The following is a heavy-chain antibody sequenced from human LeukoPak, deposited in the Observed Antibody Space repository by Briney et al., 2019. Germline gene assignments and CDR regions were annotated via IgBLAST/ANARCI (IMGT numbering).Heavy chain of an antibody. CDR1: GFTFSSYA. D-gene: IGHD3-22*01. J-gene: IGHJ4*02. V-gene: IGHV3-23*01. CDR3: AKEGAQIITMIVVVITGFDY. CDR2: ISGSGGST. Sequence: GGSLRLSCAASGFTFSSYAMSWVRQAPGKGLEWVSAISGSGGSTYYADSVKGRFTISRDNSKNTLYLQMNSPRAEDTAVYYCAKEGAQIITMIVVVITGFDYWGQGTLVTVSS.